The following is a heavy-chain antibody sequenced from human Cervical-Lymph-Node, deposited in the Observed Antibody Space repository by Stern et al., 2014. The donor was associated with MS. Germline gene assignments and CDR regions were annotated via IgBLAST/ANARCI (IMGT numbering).Heavy chain of an antibody. D-gene: IGHD1-26*01. CDR2: ISGYNGKI. CDR3: ARDRWDRVFDY. Sequence: QMQLVQSGAEVKKPGASVKVSCKASDYTFTSYGISWVRQAPGQGLEWMGWISGYNGKIDYAQKFQGRVTMTIDISTTTAYMELRSLKSDDTAVYYCARDRWDRVFDYWGQGTLVTVSS. V-gene: IGHV1-18*01. CDR1: DYTFTSYG. J-gene: IGHJ4*02.